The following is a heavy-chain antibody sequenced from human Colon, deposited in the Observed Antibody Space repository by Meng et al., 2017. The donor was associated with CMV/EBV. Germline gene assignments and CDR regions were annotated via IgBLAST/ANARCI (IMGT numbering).Heavy chain of an antibody. CDR3: ARSLYNWNEQDDY. J-gene: IGHJ4*02. V-gene: IGHV3-11*04. D-gene: IGHD1-1*01. CDR1: GFTFSDYY. CDR2: ISIRDSTI. Sequence: GGSLRLSCAASGFTFSDYYMTWVRQAPGKGLEWLSYISIRDSTIYYADSVRGRFTISRDNAKNSLYLQMNSLRAEDTAVYYCARSLYNWNEQDDYWGQGTLVTVSS.